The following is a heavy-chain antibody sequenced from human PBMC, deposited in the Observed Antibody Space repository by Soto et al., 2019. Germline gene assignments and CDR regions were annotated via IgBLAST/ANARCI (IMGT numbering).Heavy chain of an antibody. J-gene: IGHJ4*02. D-gene: IGHD3-22*01. V-gene: IGHV3-48*02. Sequence: SGFTFSSYSMNWVRQAPGKGLEWVSYISSSSSTIYYADSVKGRFTISRDNAKNSLYLQMNSLRDEDTAVYYCASPGAAYYDSSGYHGVAFDYWGQGTLVTVPQ. CDR1: GFTFSSYS. CDR3: ASPGAAYYDSSGYHGVAFDY. CDR2: ISSSSSTI.